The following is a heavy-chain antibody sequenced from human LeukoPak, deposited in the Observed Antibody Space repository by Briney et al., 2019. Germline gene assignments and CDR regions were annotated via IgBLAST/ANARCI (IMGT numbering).Heavy chain of an antibody. CDR1: GGSISSYY. J-gene: IGHJ2*01. Sequence: SETLSLTCTVSGGSISSYYWSWIRQPPGKGLEWIGYTYYSGSTNYNPSLKSRVTISVDTSKNQFSLKLSSVTAADTAVYYCARVTYYYDSSGQKRWYFDLWGRGTLVTVSS. CDR3: ARVTYYYDSSGQKRWYFDL. V-gene: IGHV4-59*01. D-gene: IGHD3-22*01. CDR2: TYYSGST.